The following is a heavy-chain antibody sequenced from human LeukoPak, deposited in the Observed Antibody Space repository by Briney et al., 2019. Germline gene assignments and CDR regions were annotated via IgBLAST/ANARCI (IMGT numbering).Heavy chain of an antibody. CDR3: ATERLYILPRY. V-gene: IGHV3-66*01. Sequence: PGGSLRLSCAASGFTVSSHYTSWVRQAPGKGPEWVSIIYSSGSTYYADSVKGRFSISRDHSKNTVYLQMNSLRVEDSAVYYCATERLYILPRYLGQGTLVTVSS. CDR2: IYSSGST. CDR1: GFTVSSHY. J-gene: IGHJ4*02. D-gene: IGHD2-2*02.